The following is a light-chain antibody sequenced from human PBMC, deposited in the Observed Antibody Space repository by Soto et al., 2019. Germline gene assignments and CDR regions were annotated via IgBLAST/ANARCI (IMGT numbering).Light chain of an antibody. Sequence: EIVMTQSPATLSVSPGESATLSWRASQSISSELAWYQQKPGQPPRLLIYGASTRATGVPARFTGSGSGSDFTLTISGLKSEDFANYYCQQGHTWPLTFGQGTRLEI. CDR2: GAS. J-gene: IGKJ2*01. CDR1: QSISSE. CDR3: QQGHTWPLT. V-gene: IGKV3-15*01.